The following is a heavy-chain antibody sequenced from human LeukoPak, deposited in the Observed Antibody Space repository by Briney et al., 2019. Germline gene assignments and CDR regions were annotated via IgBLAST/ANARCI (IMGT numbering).Heavy chain of an antibody. D-gene: IGHD2-2*01. CDR2: ISDTGST. CDR3: ARRVSTMTQFDF. CDR1: GDSISSYY. Sequence: SETQSLTCTVSGDSISSYYWSWIRQPPGKGLEWIGYISDTGSTDYNPSLKSRVTISVDTSKNQFSLKLRSVTAADTAVYYCARRVSTMTQFDFWGQGTLVTVSS. J-gene: IGHJ4*02. V-gene: IGHV4-59*01.